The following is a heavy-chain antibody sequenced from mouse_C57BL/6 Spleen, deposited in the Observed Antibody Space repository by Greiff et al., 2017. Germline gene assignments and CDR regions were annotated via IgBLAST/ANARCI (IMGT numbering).Heavy chain of an antibody. D-gene: IGHD1-1*01. CDR3: ARNYGGSYWYFGV. CDR2: IDPGSGNT. Sequence: VQLQQSGAELVRPGASVKLSCKASGYTFTDYYINWVKQRPGQGLEWIARIDPGSGNTYYNEKFKGKATLTAETSSSTAYMQLSSLTSEDSAVYLCARNYGGSYWYFGVWGTGATVT. CDR1: GYTFTDYY. V-gene: IGHV1-76*01. J-gene: IGHJ1*03.